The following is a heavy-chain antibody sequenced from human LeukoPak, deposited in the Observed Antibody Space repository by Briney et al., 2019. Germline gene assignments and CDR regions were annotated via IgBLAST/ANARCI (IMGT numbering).Heavy chain of an antibody. J-gene: IGHJ6*02. CDR3: ARDGSSWDIYYGMDV. V-gene: IGHV3-66*01. CDR2: IYSGGST. Sequence: GGSLRLSCAASGFTVSSNYMSWVRQAPGKGLEWVSVIYSGGSTYYADSVKGRFTISRDNSKNTLYLQMNSLRAEDTAVYYCARDGSSWDIYYGMDVWGQGTTVTVSS. CDR1: GFTVSSNY. D-gene: IGHD6-13*01.